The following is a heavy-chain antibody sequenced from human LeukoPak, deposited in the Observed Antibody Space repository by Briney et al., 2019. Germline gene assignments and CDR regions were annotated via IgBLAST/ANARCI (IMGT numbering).Heavy chain of an antibody. D-gene: IGHD3-3*01. J-gene: IGHJ4*02. CDR3: ARGGQYYDFWSGYRYYFDY. Sequence: SETLSLTCTVSGGSISSYYWSWFRQPPGKGLEWLGYIYYSGSTNYNPSLKCRVTISVDTSKNQFSLKLSSVTAADTAVYYCARGGQYYDFWSGYRYYFDYWGQGTLVTVSS. CDR2: IYYSGST. CDR1: GGSISSYY. V-gene: IGHV4-59*01.